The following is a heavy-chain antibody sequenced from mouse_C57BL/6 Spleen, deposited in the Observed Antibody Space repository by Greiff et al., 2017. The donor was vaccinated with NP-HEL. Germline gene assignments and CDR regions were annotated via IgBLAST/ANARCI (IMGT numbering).Heavy chain of an antibody. CDR1: GFTFSDYG. J-gene: IGHJ1*03. CDR3: ARRWDYWYFDV. Sequence: EVMLVESGGGLVKPGGSLKLSCAASGFTFSDYGMHWVRQAPEKGLEWVAYISSGSSTIYYADTVKGRFTISRDNAKNTLFLQMTSLRSEDTAMYYCARRWDYWYFDVWGTGTTVTVSS. D-gene: IGHD2-3*01. V-gene: IGHV5-17*01. CDR2: ISSGSSTI.